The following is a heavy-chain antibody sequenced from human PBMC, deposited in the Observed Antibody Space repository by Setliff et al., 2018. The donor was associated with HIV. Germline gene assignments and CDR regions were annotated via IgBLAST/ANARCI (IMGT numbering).Heavy chain of an antibody. CDR1: GFTFGDYA. CDR2: IRSKAYGGTT. D-gene: IGHD3-9*01. CDR3: TRPLSDILTGYVSYYYGMDV. J-gene: IGHJ6*02. Sequence: GESLRLSCTASGFTFGDYAMSWVRQAPGKGLEWVGFIRSKAYGGTTEYAASVKGRFTISRDDSKSIAYLQMNSLKTEDTAVYYCTRPLSDILTGYVSYYYGMDVWGQGTTVTVSS. V-gene: IGHV3-49*04.